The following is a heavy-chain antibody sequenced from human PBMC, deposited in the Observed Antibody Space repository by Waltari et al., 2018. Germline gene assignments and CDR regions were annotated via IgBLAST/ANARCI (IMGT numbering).Heavy chain of an antibody. V-gene: IGHV4-39*01. Sequence: QLQLQESGPGLVKPSETLSLTCTVSGGSISSSSYYWGWISQTPGKGLEWIGSIYYSASTSYTPYLKSRVTLSVDTSKNQFSLKLTSVTAADPAVYYCARLGPSIAARRVYFDYWGQGTLVTVSS. J-gene: IGHJ4*02. CDR3: ARLGPSIAARRVYFDY. CDR2: IYYSAST. D-gene: IGHD6-6*01. CDR1: GGSISSSSYY.